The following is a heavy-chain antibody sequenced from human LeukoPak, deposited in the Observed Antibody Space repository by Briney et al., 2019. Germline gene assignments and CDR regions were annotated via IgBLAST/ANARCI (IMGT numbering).Heavy chain of an antibody. D-gene: IGHD3-10*01. CDR1: GFTFGSYV. V-gene: IGHV3-30-3*01. Sequence: GGSLRLSCAASGFTFGSYVMHWVRQAPGKGLEWVAVVSFDGDTKYYADSVKGRFTISRDNSKNTLWLQMISLRGDDTAVYYCARGRISMVRDTDHWGQGTLATVSS. CDR3: ARGRISMVRDTDH. CDR2: VSFDGDTK. J-gene: IGHJ4*02.